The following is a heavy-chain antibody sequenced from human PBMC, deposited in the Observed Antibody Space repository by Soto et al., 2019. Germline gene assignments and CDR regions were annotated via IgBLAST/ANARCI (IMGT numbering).Heavy chain of an antibody. CDR1: GFTFSSYG. Sequence: GGSLRLSCAASGFTFSSYGMHWVRQAPGKGLEWVAVIWYDGSNKYYADSVKGRFTISRDNSKNTLYLQMNSLRAEDTAVYYCARAKAYDYTWGSYRPIFFFDYWGQGTLVTVSS. J-gene: IGHJ4*02. V-gene: IGHV3-33*01. CDR2: IWYDGSNK. D-gene: IGHD3-16*02. CDR3: ARAKAYDYTWGSYRPIFFFDY.